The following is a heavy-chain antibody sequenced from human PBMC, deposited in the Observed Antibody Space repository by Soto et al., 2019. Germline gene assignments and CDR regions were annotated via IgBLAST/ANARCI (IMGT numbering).Heavy chain of an antibody. D-gene: IGHD4-4*01. CDR1: GFLFCTSGAG. J-gene: IGHJ3*02. CDR3: AHRRGDSTTGRTFHI. CDR2: IFLNCDM. Sequence: QITVKESGPTLVTPTQTLTVTCTFSGFLFCTSGAGVVWIRQPPGKSLGWLALIFLNCDMLYTPSLNSTLTNTKDPTKNHVAVTRSNLDPVDAATYYGAHRRGDSTTGRTFHIWFLGTKVTVSS. V-gene: IGHV2-5*01.